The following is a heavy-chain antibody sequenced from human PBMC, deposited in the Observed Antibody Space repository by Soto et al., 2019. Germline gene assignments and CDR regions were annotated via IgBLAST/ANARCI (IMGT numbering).Heavy chain of an antibody. D-gene: IGHD1-1*01. V-gene: IGHV5-51*01. Sequence: GESLPISWQCSGYRFTNYLVGWVRQLPGKGLEWMGVIFPGDSDIRYSPSFQGQVTISADKSISTAYLQWNSLKASDTAMYYCARHGQPTKYYYYQYGLDVWGQGTTVTVS. J-gene: IGHJ6*02. CDR2: IFPGDSDI. CDR3: ARHGQPTKYYYYQYGLDV. CDR1: GYRFTNYL.